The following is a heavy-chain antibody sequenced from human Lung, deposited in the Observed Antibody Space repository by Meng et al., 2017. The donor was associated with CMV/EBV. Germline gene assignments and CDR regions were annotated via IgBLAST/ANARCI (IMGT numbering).Heavy chain of an antibody. CDR3: ARGKQDAWELLAY. Sequence: QVQLKESGPGLVKPSGTPSLTCGVSGVSISSNIRWTWVRQPPGKGLEWIGDIDDSGSTNYNPSLNSRISISLDKSKNHFSLKVNSVTAADTAVYYCARGKQDAWELLAYWGQGALVTVSS. CDR1: GVSISSNIR. D-gene: IGHD1-26*01. J-gene: IGHJ4*02. CDR2: IDDSGST. V-gene: IGHV4-4*02.